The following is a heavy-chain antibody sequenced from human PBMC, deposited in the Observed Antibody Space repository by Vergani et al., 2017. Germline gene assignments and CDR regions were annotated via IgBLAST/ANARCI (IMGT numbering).Heavy chain of an antibody. V-gene: IGHV1-69*01. J-gene: IGHJ4*02. Sequence: QVQLVQSGAEVNKPGSSVKVSCKASGGTFSSYAISWVRQAPGPGLEWMGGIIPIFGTANYAQKFQGRVTITADESTSTAYMGLSSLRSEDTAVYYCARVGGYSYGPEKAHFDYWGQGTLVTVSS. CDR3: ARVGGYSYGPEKAHFDY. CDR2: IIPIFGTA. CDR1: GGTFSSYA. D-gene: IGHD5-18*01.